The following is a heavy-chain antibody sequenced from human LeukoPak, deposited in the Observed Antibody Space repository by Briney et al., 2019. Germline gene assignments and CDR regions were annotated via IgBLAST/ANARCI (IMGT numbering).Heavy chain of an antibody. CDR1: GGTFSSYA. CDR3: AREDWNYANHYYYYMDV. J-gene: IGHJ6*03. Sequence: KISCKASGGTFSSYAISWVRQAPGQGLEWMGGIIPIFGTANYAQKFQGRVTITADESTSTAYMELSSLRSEDTAVYYCAREDWNYANHYYYYMDVWGKGTTVAVSS. D-gene: IGHD1-7*01. CDR2: IIPIFGTA. V-gene: IGHV1-69*01.